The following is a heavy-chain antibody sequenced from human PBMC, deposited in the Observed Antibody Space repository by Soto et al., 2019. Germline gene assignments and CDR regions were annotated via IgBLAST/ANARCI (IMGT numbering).Heavy chain of an antibody. Sequence: GGSLRLSCAASGFTFSSYAMSWVRQAPGKGLEWVSDLSGSGGNTYYADSVKGRFTISRDNSKNTLYLQMNSLRAEDTAVYYCAKLGSSSCYAHVDHWGQGTLVTVSS. CDR1: GFTFSSYA. CDR3: AKLGSSSCYAHVDH. J-gene: IGHJ4*02. V-gene: IGHV3-23*01. CDR2: LSGSGGNT. D-gene: IGHD2-2*01.